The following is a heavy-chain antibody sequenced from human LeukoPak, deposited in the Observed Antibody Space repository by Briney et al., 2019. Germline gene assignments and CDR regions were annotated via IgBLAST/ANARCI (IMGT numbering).Heavy chain of an antibody. D-gene: IGHD5-18*01. CDR3: AKDRTAQQSGYFDY. CDR2: ISGRGRGGST. Sequence: SGGSLRLSCPASGFTFSSFALSWVRLAPGKGLEWVSAISGRGRGGSTNYADSVKGRFTISRDNSKDTLYLQMNSLRAEDTAVYYCAKDRTAQQSGYFDYWGQGTLVTVSS. J-gene: IGHJ4*02. CDR1: GFTFSSFA. V-gene: IGHV3-23*01.